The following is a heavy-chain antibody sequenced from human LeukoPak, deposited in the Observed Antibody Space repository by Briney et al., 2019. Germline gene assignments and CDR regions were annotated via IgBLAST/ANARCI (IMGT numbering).Heavy chain of an antibody. CDR1: GASITSSGSF. CDR2: ISHSGTT. CDR3: TRDLGNCLIDY. J-gene: IGHJ4*02. D-gene: IGHD4-23*01. Sequence: SETLSLTCAVSGASITSSGSFWGWFRQPPGKGLELLGTISHSGTTYYNPSLRSRVTISTDSSKNDFSLRLTSVTAADTAIYYCTRDLGNCLIDYWGQGTLVAVSS. V-gene: IGHV4-39*07.